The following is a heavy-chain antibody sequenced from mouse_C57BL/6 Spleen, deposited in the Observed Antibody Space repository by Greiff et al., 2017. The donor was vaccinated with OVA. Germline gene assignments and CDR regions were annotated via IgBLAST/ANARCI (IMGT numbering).Heavy chain of an antibody. D-gene: IGHD1-2*01. Sequence: VMLVESGPGLVQPSQSLSITCTVSGFSLTSYGVHWVRQSPGKGLEWLGVIWSGGSTDYNAAFISRLSISKDNSKSQVFFKMNSLQADDTAIYYCARRYDYDGFFDYWGQGTTLTVSS. CDR3: ARRYDYDGFFDY. CDR2: IWSGGST. J-gene: IGHJ2*01. CDR1: GFSLTSYG. V-gene: IGHV2-2*01.